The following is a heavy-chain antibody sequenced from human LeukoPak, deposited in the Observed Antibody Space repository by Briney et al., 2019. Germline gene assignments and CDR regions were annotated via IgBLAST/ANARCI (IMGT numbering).Heavy chain of an antibody. D-gene: IGHD4-23*01. CDR3: ARGSLYGGNYFDY. J-gene: IGHJ4*02. CDR2: VYSSGST. Sequence: SETLSLTCTVTGGSLSSYYWSWIRQPPGKALEWIGYVYSSGSTTYNPSLQSRVTLSVDTSKNQFSLRLTSVTAADTAVYYCARGSLYGGNYFDYWGQGTVVAVSS. V-gene: IGHV4-59*01. CDR1: GGSLSSYY.